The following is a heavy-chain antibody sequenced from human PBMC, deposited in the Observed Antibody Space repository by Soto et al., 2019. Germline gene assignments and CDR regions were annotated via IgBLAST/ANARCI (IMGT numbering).Heavy chain of an antibody. CDR3: AKPLLGGARGVIITIAE. D-gene: IGHD3-10*01. Sequence: GGSLRLSCAASGFTFSSYAMSWVRQAPGKGLEWVSAISGSGGSTYYADSVKGRFTISRDNSKNTLYLQMNSLRAEDTAVYYCAKPLLGGARGVIITIAEWGQGTLVTVSS. CDR1: GFTFSSYA. CDR2: ISGSGGST. J-gene: IGHJ4*02. V-gene: IGHV3-23*01.